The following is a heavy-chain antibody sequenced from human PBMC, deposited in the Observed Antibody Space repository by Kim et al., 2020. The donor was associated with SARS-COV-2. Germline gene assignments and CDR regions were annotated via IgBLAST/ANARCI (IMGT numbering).Heavy chain of an antibody. D-gene: IGHD2-15*01. CDR3: ATGIYCSGGSCHFDY. CDR1: GGSISSYS. CDR2: INHNGST. Sequence: SETLSLTCTVSGGSISSYSWSWIRQPPGKGLEWIGYINHNGSTNYNPSLKSRVTISKDTSKNQFSLKLSSVTAADTAVYYCATGIYCSGGSCHFDYWGQGTLVTVSS. J-gene: IGHJ4*02. V-gene: IGHV4-59*13.